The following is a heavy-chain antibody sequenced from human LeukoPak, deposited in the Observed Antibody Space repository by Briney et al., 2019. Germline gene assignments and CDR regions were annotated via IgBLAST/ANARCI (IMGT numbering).Heavy chain of an antibody. J-gene: IGHJ3*02. D-gene: IGHD3-16*01. Sequence: SETLSLTCTVSGGSISSSSYYWGWIRQPPGKGLEWIGSVYYSGSTYYNPSLKSRVTISVDTSKNQFSLKLSSVTAADTAVYYCASTLRGGNYDYVWGSPYDAFDIWGQGTLVTVSS. V-gene: IGHV4-39*01. CDR2: VYYSGST. CDR3: ASTLRGGNYDYVWGSPYDAFDI. CDR1: GGSISSSSYY.